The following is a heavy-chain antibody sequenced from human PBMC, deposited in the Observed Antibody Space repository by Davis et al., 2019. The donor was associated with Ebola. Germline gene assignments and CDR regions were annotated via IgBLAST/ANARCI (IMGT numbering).Heavy chain of an antibody. D-gene: IGHD4-17*01. V-gene: IGHV3-53*01. CDR3: AGTTFYYYGMDV. Sequence: GESLKISCAASGFTVSSNYMSWVRQAPGKGLEWVSVIYSGGSTYYADSVKGRFTISRDNAKNSLYLKMNSLRAEDTAVYYCAGTTFYYYGMDVWGQGTTVTVSS. J-gene: IGHJ6*02. CDR2: IYSGGST. CDR1: GFTVSSNY.